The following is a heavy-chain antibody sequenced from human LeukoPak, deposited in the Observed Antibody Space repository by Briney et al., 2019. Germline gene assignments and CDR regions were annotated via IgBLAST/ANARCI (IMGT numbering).Heavy chain of an antibody. V-gene: IGHV3-43*01. CDR3: AKGLSGDFQH. CDR2: ISWDGGST. J-gene: IGHJ1*01. CDR1: GFTFDDYT. Sequence: GGSLRLSCAVSGFTFDDYTMHWVRQAPGKGLEWVSLISWDGGSTYYADSVKGRFTISRDNSKNSLYLQMNSLRTEDTALYYCAKGLSGDFQHWGQGTLVTVSS. D-gene: IGHD7-27*01.